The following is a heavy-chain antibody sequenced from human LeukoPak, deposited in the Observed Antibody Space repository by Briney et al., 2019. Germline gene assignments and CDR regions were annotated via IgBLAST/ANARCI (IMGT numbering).Heavy chain of an antibody. J-gene: IGHJ4*02. CDR2: IYYSGST. Sequence: SETLSLTYDVSGGSISSSKYFWGWIRQPPGKGLEWIGSIYYSGSTYYNPSLESRVTISVDTSKNQFSLKLSSVTATDPAVYYCAGLGVMVLVYQFEFWGQGTPVTVSS. V-gene: IGHV4-39*07. D-gene: IGHD2-8*01. CDR3: AGLGVMVLVYQFEF. CDR1: GGSISSSKYF.